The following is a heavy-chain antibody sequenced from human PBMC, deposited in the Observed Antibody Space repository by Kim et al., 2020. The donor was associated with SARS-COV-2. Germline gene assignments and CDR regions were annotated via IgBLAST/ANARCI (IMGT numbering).Heavy chain of an antibody. Sequence: SETLSLTCTVSGGSVTTGTYYWGWIRQPPGKGLEWMGSISNSGITYYNLFLTNRVTISVDTPANQFSLKVTSLTAADTAVYYCTRSTGTDLDYWGQGTLVTVSS. D-gene: IGHD1-1*01. V-gene: IGHV4-39*01. CDR3: TRSTGTDLDY. CDR2: ISNSGIT. CDR1: GGSVTTGTYY. J-gene: IGHJ4*02.